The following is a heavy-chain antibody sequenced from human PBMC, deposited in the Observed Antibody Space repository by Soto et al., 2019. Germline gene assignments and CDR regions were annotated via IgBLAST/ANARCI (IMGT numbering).Heavy chain of an antibody. CDR2: IYYSGST. D-gene: IGHD3-10*01. CDR3: ARGSGSSPCFDY. Sequence: SETLSLTCTVSGGSISSGGYYWSWIRQHPGKGLEWIGYIYYSGSTYYNPSLKSRVTISVDTSKNQFSLKLSSVTAADTAVYYCARGSGSSPCFDYWGQGTLVTVSS. CDR1: GGSISSGGYY. J-gene: IGHJ4*02. V-gene: IGHV4-31*03.